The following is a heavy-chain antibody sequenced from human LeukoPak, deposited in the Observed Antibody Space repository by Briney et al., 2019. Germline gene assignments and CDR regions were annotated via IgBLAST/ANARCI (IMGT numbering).Heavy chain of an antibody. V-gene: IGHV3-74*01. D-gene: IGHD3-10*01. CDR3: ARQFGDY. CDR1: GFTFNTYF. CDR2: INGDGIST. Sequence: PGGSLRLSCAASGFTFNTYFMHWVRQAPGKGLVWVSRINGDGISTTYADSVMGRFTISRDNAKNTLYLQMNSLRVEDTAVYYCARQFGDYWGQGTLVTVSS. J-gene: IGHJ4*02.